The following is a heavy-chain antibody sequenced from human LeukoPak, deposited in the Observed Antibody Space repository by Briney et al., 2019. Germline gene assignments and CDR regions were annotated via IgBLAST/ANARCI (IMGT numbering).Heavy chain of an antibody. CDR3: AKVEAAHYYYYYMNV. Sequence: PGGSLRLSCAASGFTFSSYAMSWVRQAPGKGLEWVSAISGSGGSTYYADSVKGRFTISRDNSKNTLYLQMNSLRAEDTAVYYCAKVEAAHYYYYYMNVWGKGTTVTVYS. J-gene: IGHJ6*03. D-gene: IGHD6-6*01. CDR2: ISGSGGST. V-gene: IGHV3-23*01. CDR1: GFTFSSYA.